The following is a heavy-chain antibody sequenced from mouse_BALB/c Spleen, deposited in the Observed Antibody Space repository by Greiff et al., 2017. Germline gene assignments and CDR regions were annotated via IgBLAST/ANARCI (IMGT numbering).Heavy chain of an antibody. J-gene: IGHJ3*01. CDR1: GYTFTSYW. CDR2: IYPGDGDT. Sequence: VQLVESGAELARPGASVKLSCKASGYTFTSYWMQWVKQRPGQGLEWIGAIYPGDGDTRYTQKFKGKATLTADKSSSTAYMQLSSLASEDSAVYYCASGEGYYGFAYWGQGTLVTVSA. CDR3: ASGEGYYGFAY. V-gene: IGHV1-87*01. D-gene: IGHD1-1*01.